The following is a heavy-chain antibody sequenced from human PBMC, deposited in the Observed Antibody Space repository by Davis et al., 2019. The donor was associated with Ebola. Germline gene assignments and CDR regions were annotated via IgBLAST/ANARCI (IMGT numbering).Heavy chain of an antibody. CDR1: GFTFSTYW. J-gene: IGHJ4*02. Sequence: PGGSLRLSCAASGFTFSTYWMNWVRQAPGQGLVWVSNINNDGSITGYADSVKGRFTISRDNAKSTLYLQMNSLRVEDTAVYYCARRLRDWSFFDYWGQGTLFTVSS. CDR3: ARRLRDWSFFDY. D-gene: IGHD3-9*01. V-gene: IGHV3-74*01. CDR2: INNDGSIT.